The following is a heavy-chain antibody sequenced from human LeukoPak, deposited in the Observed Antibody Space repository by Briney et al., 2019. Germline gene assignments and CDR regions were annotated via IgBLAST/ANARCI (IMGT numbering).Heavy chain of an antibody. CDR3: AKRNSGYDYFDY. Sequence: PGGSLRLSCAASGFTVSSNYLSWGRQAPGKGLEWVSIIYRDGETYYAGSVKGRFTISRDNSKNTLYLQMNSLRAEDTAVYYCAKRNSGYDYFDYWGQGTLVTVSS. D-gene: IGHD5-12*01. CDR1: GFTVSSNY. J-gene: IGHJ4*02. V-gene: IGHV3-53*01. CDR2: IYRDGET.